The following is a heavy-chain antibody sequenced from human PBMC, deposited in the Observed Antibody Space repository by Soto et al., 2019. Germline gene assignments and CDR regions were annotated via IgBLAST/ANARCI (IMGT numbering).Heavy chain of an antibody. CDR3: ARGRITIFGVVITGGYYFDY. Sequence: PSETLSLTCTVSGGSVSSGSYYWSWIRQPPGKGLEWIGYIYYSGSTNYNPSLKSRVTISVDTSKNQFSLKLSSVTAADTAVYYCARGRITIFGVVITGGYYFDYWGQGTLVTVPS. D-gene: IGHD3-3*01. CDR2: IYYSGST. V-gene: IGHV4-61*01. CDR1: GGSVSSGSYY. J-gene: IGHJ4*02.